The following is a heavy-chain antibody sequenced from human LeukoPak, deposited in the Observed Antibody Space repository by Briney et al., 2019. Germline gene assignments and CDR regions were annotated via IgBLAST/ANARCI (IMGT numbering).Heavy chain of an antibody. V-gene: IGHV3-21*01. Sequence: NPGGSLRLSCAASEFPFSTYTLNWVRQAPGKGLEWVSSISSSSSYIYYADSVKGRFTISRDNAKNSLYLQMNSLRAEDTAVYYCARGTETRYYDSSGYPFHPFDYWGQGTLVTVSS. J-gene: IGHJ4*02. CDR2: ISSSSSYI. CDR3: ARGTETRYYDSSGYPFHPFDY. D-gene: IGHD3-22*01. CDR1: EFPFSTYT.